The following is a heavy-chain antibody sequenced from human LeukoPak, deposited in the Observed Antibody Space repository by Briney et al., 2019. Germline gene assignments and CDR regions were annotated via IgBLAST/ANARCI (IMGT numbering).Heavy chain of an antibody. D-gene: IGHD5-18*01. V-gene: IGHV3-30*02. CDR2: IRYDGSNQ. Sequence: GGSLRLSCAASGFTFSNFGMHWVRQAPGRGLEWVAFIRYDGSNQYYADSVKGRFTISRDNSKNTLYLQISSLRPEDTALYYCAKGRGYSYAVDNFFDYWGQGTLVTVSS. J-gene: IGHJ4*02. CDR1: GFTFSNFG. CDR3: AKGRGYSYAVDNFFDY.